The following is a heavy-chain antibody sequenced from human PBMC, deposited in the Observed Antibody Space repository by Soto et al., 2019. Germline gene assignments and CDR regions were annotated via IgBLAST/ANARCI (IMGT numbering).Heavy chain of an antibody. CDR3: AGEGAVAADDAFDI. CDR2: MNPNSGNT. Sequence: ASVKVSCKASGYTFTSYDINWVRQATGQGLEWMGWMNPNSGNTGYAQKFQGRVTMTRNTPISTAYMELSSLRSEDTAVYYCAGEGAVAADDAFDIWGQGTMVTVSS. CDR1: GYTFTSYD. V-gene: IGHV1-8*01. J-gene: IGHJ3*02. D-gene: IGHD6-19*01.